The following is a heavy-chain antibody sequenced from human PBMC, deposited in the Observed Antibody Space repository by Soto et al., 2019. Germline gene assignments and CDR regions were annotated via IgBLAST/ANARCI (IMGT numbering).Heavy chain of an antibody. CDR3: ARDERSYYGSGSYGTWSAL. CDR2: IYYSGST. Sequence: RKGLEWIGYIYYSGSTNYNPSLKSRVTISVDTSKNQFSLKLSSVTAADTAVYYCARDERSYYGSGSYGTWSALWGQGTLVTVFS. J-gene: IGHJ4*02. D-gene: IGHD3-10*01. V-gene: IGHV4-59*01.